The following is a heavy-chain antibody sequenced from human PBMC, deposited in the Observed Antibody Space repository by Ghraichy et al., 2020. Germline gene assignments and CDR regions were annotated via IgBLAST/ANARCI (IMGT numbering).Heavy chain of an antibody. J-gene: IGHJ4*02. V-gene: IGHV3-23*01. Sequence: GGSLRLSCAASGFTFSSYAMSWVRQAPGKGLECVSVISGSGGSTYYADSVKGRFTISRDNSKNTLYLQMNSLRAEDTAVYYCAKDIRPSCIVSAGGVDSWGQGTLVTVSS. D-gene: IGHD5/OR15-5a*01. CDR3: AKDIRPSCIVSAGGVDS. CDR2: ISGSGGST. CDR1: GFTFSSYA.